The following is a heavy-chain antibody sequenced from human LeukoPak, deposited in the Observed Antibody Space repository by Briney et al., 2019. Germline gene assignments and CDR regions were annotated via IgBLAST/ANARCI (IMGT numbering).Heavy chain of an antibody. J-gene: IGHJ4*02. CDR2: IYYSGST. V-gene: IGHV4-59*01. CDR3: ARGHSYGYTDYFDY. D-gene: IGHD5-18*01. CDR1: GGSISSYY. Sequence: SETLSLTCTVSGGSISSYYWSWIRQPPGKGLEWIGYIYYSGSTNYNPSLKSRVTISVDTSKNQFSLKLSSVTAADTAVYDCARGHSYGYTDYFDYWGQGTLVTVSS.